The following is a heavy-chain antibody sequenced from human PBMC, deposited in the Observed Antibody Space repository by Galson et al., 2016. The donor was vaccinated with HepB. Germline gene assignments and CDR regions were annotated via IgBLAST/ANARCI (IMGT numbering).Heavy chain of an antibody. D-gene: IGHD3-9*01. CDR3: VRDHDWAFDY. V-gene: IGHV3-48*01. CDR1: GFSFNTYW. Sequence: SMRLSCAASGFSFNTYWMHWVRQAPGKGLVWISHNSRENNRIDYADSVKGRFTVSRDNGKNSLYLQMNSLRAEDTAVYYCVRDHDWAFDYWGQGLLATVSS. J-gene: IGHJ4*02. CDR2: NSRENNRI.